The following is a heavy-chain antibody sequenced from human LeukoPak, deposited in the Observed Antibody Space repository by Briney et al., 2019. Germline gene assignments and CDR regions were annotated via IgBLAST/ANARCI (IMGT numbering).Heavy chain of an antibody. CDR3: ARTYSSGWYGLRVTVKNAFDI. CDR1: GYTFTSYD. D-gene: IGHD6-19*01. J-gene: IGHJ3*02. Sequence: ASVKVSCKASGYTFTSYDIIWVRQATGQGLEWMGWMNPNSGNTGYAQKFQGRVTMTRNTSISTAYMELSSLRSEDTAVYYCARTYSSGWYGLRVTVKNAFDIWGQGTIVTVSS. V-gene: IGHV1-8*01. CDR2: MNPNSGNT.